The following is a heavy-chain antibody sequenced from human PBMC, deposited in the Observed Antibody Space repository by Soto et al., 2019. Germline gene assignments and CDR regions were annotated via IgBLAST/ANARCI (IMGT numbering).Heavy chain of an antibody. CDR1: GFTFSSYG. D-gene: IGHD2-2*01. CDR2: ISYDGSNK. CDR3: AKFRIPYCNSTSCLAQLLDY. V-gene: IGHV3-30*18. J-gene: IGHJ4*02. Sequence: GGSLRLSCAASGFTFSSYGMHWVRQAPGKGLEWVAVISYDGSNKYYADSVKGRFTISRDNSKNTLYLQMNSLRAEDTAVYYCAKFRIPYCNSTSCLAQLLDYWGQGTLVTVSS.